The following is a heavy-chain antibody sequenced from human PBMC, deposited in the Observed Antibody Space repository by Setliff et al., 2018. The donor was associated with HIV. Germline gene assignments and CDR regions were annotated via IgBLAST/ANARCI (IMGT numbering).Heavy chain of an antibody. CDR1: GYTFTGYY. D-gene: IGHD2-2*01. J-gene: IGHJ6*03. V-gene: IGHV1-2*06. CDR3: ARCPSPPYCTSTTCYVDYYYMDV. Sequence: ASVKVSCKASGYTFTGYYMHWVRQAPGQGLEWMGRINPNSGGTNYAQKFQGRVTMTRDTSISTAYMELSRLRSDDTAVYYCARCPSPPYCTSTTCYVDYYYMDVWGKGTTVTVSS. CDR2: INPNSGGT.